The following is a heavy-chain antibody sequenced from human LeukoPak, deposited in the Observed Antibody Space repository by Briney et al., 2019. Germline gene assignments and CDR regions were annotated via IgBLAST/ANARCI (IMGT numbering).Heavy chain of an antibody. CDR3: ARLDRYCSSTSCYSFDY. CDR2: IYPGDSDT. V-gene: IGHV5-51*01. CDR1: GYSFTSYW. Sequence: GEAPKISRKGFGYSFTSYWIALVRQMPGKGLEWVGIIYPGDSDTRYSPSFQGQVTISGDKSISTVYLQWSSLKASDTAMYYCARLDRYCSSTSCYSFDYWGQGTLVTVSS. D-gene: IGHD2-2*01. J-gene: IGHJ4*02.